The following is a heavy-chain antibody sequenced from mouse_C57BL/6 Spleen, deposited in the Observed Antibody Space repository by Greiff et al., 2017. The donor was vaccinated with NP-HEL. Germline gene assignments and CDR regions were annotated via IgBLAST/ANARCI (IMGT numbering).Heavy chain of an antibody. J-gene: IGHJ2*01. CDR2: ISSGSSTI. CDR3: ARGVYYGYDDYFDY. V-gene: IGHV5-17*01. CDR1: GFTFSDYG. Sequence: EVQLVESGGGLVKPGGSLKLSCAASGFTFSDYGMHWVRQAPEKGLEWVAYISSGSSTIYYADTVKGRFTISRDNAKNTLFLQMTSLRSEDTAMYYCARGVYYGYDDYFDYWGQGTTLTVSS. D-gene: IGHD2-2*01.